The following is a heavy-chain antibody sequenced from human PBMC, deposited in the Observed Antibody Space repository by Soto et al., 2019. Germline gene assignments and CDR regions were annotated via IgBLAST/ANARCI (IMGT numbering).Heavy chain of an antibody. Sequence: EVQLVESGGGLVQPGGSLRLSCVDSGFTFSSYWMSWVRQAPVKGLEWVGNIKQDGSEENYVDSVKGRFPISRDNAKNSMYLQMNSLRVEDTAVYYCARIAASGRGWDVWGQGTTVVVSS. CDR1: GFTFSSYW. V-gene: IGHV3-7*01. CDR2: IKQDGSEE. D-gene: IGHD6-13*01. CDR3: ARIAASGRGWDV. J-gene: IGHJ6*02.